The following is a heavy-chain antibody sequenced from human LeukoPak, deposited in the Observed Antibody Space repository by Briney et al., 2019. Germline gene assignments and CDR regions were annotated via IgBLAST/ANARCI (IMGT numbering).Heavy chain of an antibody. D-gene: IGHD6-6*01. CDR1: GFTFRNHW. V-gene: IGHV3-74*03. CDR3: ARDQRVTGRPDIDY. Sequence: GGSLRLSCAASGFTFRNHWMHWVRQTPGKGLVWFSRISSDGSSTTYADSVKGRFTISRDNAKNTLSLQMNNLRAEDTAMYYCARDQRVTGRPDIDYWGQGTLVIVSS. CDR2: ISSDGSST. J-gene: IGHJ4*02.